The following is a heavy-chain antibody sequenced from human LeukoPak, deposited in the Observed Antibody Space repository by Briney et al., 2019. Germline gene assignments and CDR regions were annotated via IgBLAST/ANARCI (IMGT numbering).Heavy chain of an antibody. CDR1: GFTFSSYS. D-gene: IGHD3-10*01. CDR3: ARGSNYYGSGSLGY. J-gene: IGHJ4*02. Sequence: PGGSLRLSCAASGFTFSSYSMNWVRQAPGKGLEWVSYISSSSSTIYYADSVKGRFTISRDNAKNSLYLQMNSLRAEDTAVYYCARGSNYYGSGSLGYWGQGTLVTVSS. V-gene: IGHV3-48*01. CDR2: ISSSSSTI.